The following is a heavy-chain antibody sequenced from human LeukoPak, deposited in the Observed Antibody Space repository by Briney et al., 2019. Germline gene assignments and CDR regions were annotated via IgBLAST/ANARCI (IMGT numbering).Heavy chain of an antibody. CDR3: AKDISRAPLSSGFDH. J-gene: IGHJ4*02. CDR1: RFTFSSYG. Sequence: GGSPRLSCAASRFTFSSYGLHWVRQPPGKGLEWVAVIWNDGSKKYYADSVKGRFTISRDNSKNTLYLQMNNLRGEDTAVYYCAKDISRAPLSSGFDHWGQGTLVTVSS. D-gene: IGHD6-19*01. V-gene: IGHV3-33*03. CDR2: IWNDGSKK.